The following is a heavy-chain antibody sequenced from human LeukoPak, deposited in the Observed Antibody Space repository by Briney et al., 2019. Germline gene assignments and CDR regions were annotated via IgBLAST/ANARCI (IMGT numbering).Heavy chain of an antibody. Sequence: GGSLRLSCAASGFTVSSNYMTWVRQAPGKGLEWVSVIHKNAITYYADIVKGRFTISRDNSKNKVFLQMNSLRAEDTAVYYCARSLRVRGVPDYMDVWGRGTTVTISS. CDR3: ARSLRVRGVPDYMDV. CDR1: GFTVSSNY. J-gene: IGHJ6*03. CDR2: IHKNAIT. D-gene: IGHD3-10*01. V-gene: IGHV3-53*01.